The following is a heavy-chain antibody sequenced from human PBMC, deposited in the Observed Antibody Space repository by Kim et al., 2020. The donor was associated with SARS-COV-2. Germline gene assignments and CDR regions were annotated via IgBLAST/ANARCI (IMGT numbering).Heavy chain of an antibody. CDR3: AREDTAIPGDY. D-gene: IGHD5-18*01. CDR2: K. V-gene: IGHV3-7*03. J-gene: IGHJ4*02. Sequence: KYYVDSGKGRFTISRDNAKNSLYLQMNSLRAEDTAVYYCAREDTAIPGDYWGQGTLVTVSS.